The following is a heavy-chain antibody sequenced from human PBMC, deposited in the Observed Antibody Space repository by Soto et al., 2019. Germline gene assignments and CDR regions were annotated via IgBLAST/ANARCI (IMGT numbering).Heavy chain of an antibody. D-gene: IGHD2-8*01. Sequence: SETLSLTCSVSGGSVNSGGYSWSWIRQPPGKGLEWIGFISPSGSPAYNPSLKSRVTISVDRSNNQISLELSSVTAADTAVYYCARGVLAWGPGTLVTVSS. CDR2: ISPSGSP. CDR1: GGSVNSGGYS. V-gene: IGHV4-30-2*01. J-gene: IGHJ5*02. CDR3: ARGVLA.